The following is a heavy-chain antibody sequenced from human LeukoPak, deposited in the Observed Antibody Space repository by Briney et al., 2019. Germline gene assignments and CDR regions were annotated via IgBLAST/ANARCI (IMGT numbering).Heavy chain of an antibody. CDR1: GFTFSSYS. J-gene: IGHJ6*03. V-gene: IGHV3-48*01. CDR2: ISGSSGTI. D-gene: IGHD3-16*01. Sequence: PGGSLRLSCVASGFTFSSYSMNWVRQAPGKGLEWVSYISGSSGTIYYADSVKGRFTISRDNAKNSLYLQMLSLRAEDTAVYYCARRSEFGVLYYMDIWGKGTTVTVSS. CDR3: ARRSEFGVLYYMDI.